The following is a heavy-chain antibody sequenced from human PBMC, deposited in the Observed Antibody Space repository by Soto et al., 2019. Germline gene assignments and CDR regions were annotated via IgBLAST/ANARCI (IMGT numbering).Heavy chain of an antibody. CDR2: TSYDGSNK. J-gene: IGHJ6*02. V-gene: IGHV3-30*18. CDR3: AKDSGYSGYDVYDYYYGMDV. CDR1: GFTFSLYG. Sequence: QLVESGGGVVQPGRSLRLSCAASGFTFSLYGMHWVRQAPGKGLEWVAVTSYDGSNKYYADSVKGRFTISRDNSKNTMDLQMDSLRAEDTAVYYCAKDSGYSGYDVYDYYYGMDVWGQGTTVTVSS. D-gene: IGHD5-12*01.